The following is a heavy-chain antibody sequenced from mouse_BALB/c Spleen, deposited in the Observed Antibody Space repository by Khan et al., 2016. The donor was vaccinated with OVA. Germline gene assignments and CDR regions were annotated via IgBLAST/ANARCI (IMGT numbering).Heavy chain of an antibody. CDR1: GFSLTSYG. D-gene: IGHD2-10*01. Sequence: QVQLQQSGPGLVAPSQSLSITCTISGFSLTSYGIHWVRQPPGKGLEWLVVIWRDGSTTSNSTLKSRLSNTKDNSKSQVFLKMNSLQTDDTAMYDCSRQPYYHYYALDYWGQGTSVTVSS. CDR2: IWRDGST. CDR3: SRQPYYHYYALDY. J-gene: IGHJ4*01. V-gene: IGHV2-6-1*01.